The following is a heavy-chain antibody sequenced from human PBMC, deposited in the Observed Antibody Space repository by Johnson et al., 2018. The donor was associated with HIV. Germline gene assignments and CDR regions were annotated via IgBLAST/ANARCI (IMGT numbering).Heavy chain of an antibody. V-gene: IGHV3-15*01. CDR3: TTDPPGMSSTSERDAFDI. CDR2: IKSKTDGGTT. J-gene: IGHJ3*02. Sequence: VQLVESGGGVVQPGRSLRLSCAASGFIFSSYGMHWVRQAPGKGLEWVGRIKSKTDGGTTDYAAPVKGRFTISRDDSKNTLYLQMNSLKTEDTAVYYCTTDPPGMSSTSERDAFDIWGQGTMVTVSS. D-gene: IGHD2-2*01. CDR1: GFIFSSYG.